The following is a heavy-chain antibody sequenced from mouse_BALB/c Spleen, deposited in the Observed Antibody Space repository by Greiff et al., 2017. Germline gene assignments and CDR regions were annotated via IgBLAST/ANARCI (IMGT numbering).Heavy chain of an antibody. J-gene: IGHJ4*01. CDR1: GYTFTSYW. CDR3: TRYDYDQDAMDY. V-gene: IGHV1-69*02. Sequence: QVQLQQPGAELVRPGASVKLSCKASGYTFTSYWINWVKQRPGQGLEWIGNIYPSDSYTNYNQKFKDKATLTVDKSSSTAYMQLSSPTSEDSAVYYCTRYDYDQDAMDYWGQGTSVTVSS. CDR2: IYPSDSYT. D-gene: IGHD2-4*01.